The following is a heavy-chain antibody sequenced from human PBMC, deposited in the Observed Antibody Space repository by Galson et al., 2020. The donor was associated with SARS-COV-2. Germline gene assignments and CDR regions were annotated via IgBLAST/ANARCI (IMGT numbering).Heavy chain of an antibody. V-gene: IGHV3-11*01. CDR1: GFTFSDYY. CDR3: ARDIVVVVAATPLSYYYGMDV. J-gene: IGHJ6*02. Sequence: GGSLRLSCAASGFTFSDYYMSWIRQAPGKGLEWVSYISSSGSTIYYADSVKGRFTISRDNAKNSLYLQMNSLRAEDTAVYYCARDIVVVVAATPLSYYYGMDVWGQGTTVTVSS. CDR2: ISSSGSTI. D-gene: IGHD2-15*01.